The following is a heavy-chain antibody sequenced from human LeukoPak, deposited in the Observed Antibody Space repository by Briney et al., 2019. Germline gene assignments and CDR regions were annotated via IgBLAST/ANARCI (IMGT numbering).Heavy chain of an antibody. V-gene: IGHV3-23*01. J-gene: IGHJ4*02. Sequence: GGSLRLSCVASGFTFINYAMSWVRQAPGKGLEWVSVISGSSGSTYYADSVKGRFTISRDNSKSTLFLQMNSLRAEDTAVYYCAKGQLGKESYFDYWGQGTLVTVSS. CDR2: ISGSSGST. CDR1: GFTFINYA. CDR3: AKGQLGKESYFDY. D-gene: IGHD7-27*01.